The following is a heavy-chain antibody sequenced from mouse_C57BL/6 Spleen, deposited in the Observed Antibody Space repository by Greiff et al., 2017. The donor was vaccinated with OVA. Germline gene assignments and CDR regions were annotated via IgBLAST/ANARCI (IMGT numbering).Heavy chain of an antibody. CDR2: ISDGGSYT. CDR3: ARDAMDY. V-gene: IGHV5-4*01. CDR1: GFTFSSYA. Sequence: EVMLVESGGGLVKPGGSLKLSCAASGFTFSSYAMSWVRQTPEKRLEWVATISDGGSYTYYPANVKGRFTISRDNAKNNLYLQMSHLKSEDTAMYYCARDAMDYWGQGTSVTVSS. J-gene: IGHJ4*01.